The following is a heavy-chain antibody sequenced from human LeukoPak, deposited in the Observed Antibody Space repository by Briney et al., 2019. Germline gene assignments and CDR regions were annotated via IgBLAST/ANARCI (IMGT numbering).Heavy chain of an antibody. CDR3: ARAQGTRSGFDY. CDR1: GFTFSSYA. Sequence: SGGSLRLSCAASGFTFSSYAMSWVRQAPGKGLEWVSAISDSGGSTYYADSVKGRFTISRDNSKNTLYLQMNSLRAEDTAVYYCARAQGTRSGFDYWGQGTLVTVSS. D-gene: IGHD3-3*01. CDR2: ISDSGGST. J-gene: IGHJ4*02. V-gene: IGHV3-23*01.